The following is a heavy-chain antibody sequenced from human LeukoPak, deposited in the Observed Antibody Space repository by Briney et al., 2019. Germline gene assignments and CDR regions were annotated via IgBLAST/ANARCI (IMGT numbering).Heavy chain of an antibody. CDR2: ISRGGDVT. CDR3: AARPGEVAVPYDY. J-gene: IGHJ4*02. Sequence: GGSLRLSCAASGFTFSTYAMTWVRQAPGKGLEWVSLISRGGDVTYYADSVKGRFTISRDRSKNTLYLQMHSQRAEDTAVYYCAARPGEVAVPYDYWGQGTLVTVSS. V-gene: IGHV3-23*01. D-gene: IGHD2-15*01. CDR1: GFTFSTYA.